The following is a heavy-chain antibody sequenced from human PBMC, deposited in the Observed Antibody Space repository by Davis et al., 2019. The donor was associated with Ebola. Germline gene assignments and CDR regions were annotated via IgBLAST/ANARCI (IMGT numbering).Heavy chain of an antibody. Sequence: GESLKISCAASGFTFSSYAMSWVRQAPGKGLEWVSAISGSGGSTYYADSVKGRFTISRDNSKNTLYLQMNSLRAEDTAVYYCAKGPGLYSSSWVDYWGQGTLVTVSS. CDR3: AKGPGLYSSSWVDY. J-gene: IGHJ4*02. CDR2: ISGSGGST. D-gene: IGHD6-13*01. V-gene: IGHV3-23*01. CDR1: GFTFSSYA.